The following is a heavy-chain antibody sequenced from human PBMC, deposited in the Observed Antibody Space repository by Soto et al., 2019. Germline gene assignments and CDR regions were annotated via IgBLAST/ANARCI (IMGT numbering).Heavy chain of an antibody. CDR2: IYHSGST. Sequence: QVQLQESGPGLVKPSGTLSLTCAVSGGSIRGSNWWSWVRQPPGKGLEWIGEIYHSGSTNYNPSLESRVTISVDKSKYQFSLKLTSVTAADTAVYYCVKDIYYFDYWGQGTLVTVSS. J-gene: IGHJ4*02. D-gene: IGHD2-21*01. CDR3: VKDIYYFDY. CDR1: GGSIRGSNW. V-gene: IGHV4-4*02.